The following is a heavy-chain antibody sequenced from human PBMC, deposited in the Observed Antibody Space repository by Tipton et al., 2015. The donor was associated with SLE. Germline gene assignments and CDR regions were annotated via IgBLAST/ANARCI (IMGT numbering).Heavy chain of an antibody. Sequence: TLSLTCTVSGDSINSHYWSWIRQPAGKGLEWIGTIYYSGSTYYNPSLQSRITISVDTSKNHFSLKLSSVTAADTAIYYCARRGFYAFDIWGQGTVVSVS. J-gene: IGHJ3*02. V-gene: IGHV4-59*05. CDR2: IYYSGST. CDR1: GDSINSHY. D-gene: IGHD3-3*01. CDR3: ARRGFYAFDI.